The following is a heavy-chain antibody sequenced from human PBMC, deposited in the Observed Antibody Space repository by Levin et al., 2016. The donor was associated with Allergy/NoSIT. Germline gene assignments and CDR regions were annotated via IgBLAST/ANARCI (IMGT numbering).Heavy chain of an antibody. V-gene: IGHV4-59*08. D-gene: IGHD1-26*01. J-gene: IGHJ3*02. CDR3: ARHAEMGWSFDI. CDR2: IYYTGST. CDR1: VGSISSFY. Sequence: SETLSLTCTVSVGSISSFYWSWIRQSPGKGLEWIGYIYYTGSTNYNPSLRSRVTISVDTSKNQFSLKLSSVTAADTAVYYCARHAEMGWSFDIWGQGTMVTVSS.